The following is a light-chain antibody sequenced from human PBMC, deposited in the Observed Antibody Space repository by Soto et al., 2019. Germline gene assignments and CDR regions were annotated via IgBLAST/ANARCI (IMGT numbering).Light chain of an antibody. CDR2: AAS. V-gene: IGKV1-39*01. CDR1: QSISTF. Sequence: DIPLTQSPYSLSASVGDRVTITCRASQSISTFLNWYQQKPGKAPELLIHAASSLQSGVPSTFSGSGSGTDFTLTISSLQPEDSATYYCQQSYSVPYTFGQGTKLEIK. J-gene: IGKJ2*01. CDR3: QQSYSVPYT.